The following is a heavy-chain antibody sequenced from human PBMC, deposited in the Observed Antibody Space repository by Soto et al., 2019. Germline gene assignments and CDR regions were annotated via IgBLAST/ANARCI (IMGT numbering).Heavy chain of an antibody. CDR2: ISGSGGST. J-gene: IGHJ5*02. V-gene: IGHV3-23*01. Sequence: EVQLLESGGGLVQPGGSLRLSCAASGFTFSSYAMSWVRQAPGKGLEWVSAISGSGGSTYYADSVKGRFTISRDNSKNTRDLQMNSLRAEDTAVYYCAKGVVPAGNWFDPWGQGTLVTVSS. CDR1: GFTFSSYA. D-gene: IGHD2-2*01. CDR3: AKGVVPAGNWFDP.